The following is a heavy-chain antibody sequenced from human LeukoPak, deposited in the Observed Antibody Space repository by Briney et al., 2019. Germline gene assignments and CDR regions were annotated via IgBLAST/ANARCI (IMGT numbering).Heavy chain of an antibody. D-gene: IGHD3-9*01. CDR2: ISYDGSNK. Sequence: GGSLRLSCAASGFAFSSYGMHWVRQAPGKGLEWVAVISYDGSNKYYADSVKGRFTISRDNSKNTLYLQMNSLRAEGTAVYYCAKDARLNYDILTGVFDYWGQGTLVTVSS. CDR1: GFAFSSYG. J-gene: IGHJ4*02. CDR3: AKDARLNYDILTGVFDY. V-gene: IGHV3-30*18.